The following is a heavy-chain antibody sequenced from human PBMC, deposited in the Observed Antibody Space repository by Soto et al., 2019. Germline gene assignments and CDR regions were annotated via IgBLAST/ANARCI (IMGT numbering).Heavy chain of an antibody. V-gene: IGHV5-10-1*01. D-gene: IGHD3-16*02. CDR1: GYSFTIYW. J-gene: IGHJ6*02. CDR3: ATSPPADAWGDYVWGSYRPMRISGGMDV. CDR2: IDPSDSYT. Sequence: GESLKISCNGSGYSFTIYWVSWVRQMPGKGLEWMGRIDPSDSYTNYSPSFQGHVTISADKSISTAYLQWSSLKASDTAMYYCATSPPADAWGDYVWGSYRPMRISGGMDVWGQGTTVTVSS.